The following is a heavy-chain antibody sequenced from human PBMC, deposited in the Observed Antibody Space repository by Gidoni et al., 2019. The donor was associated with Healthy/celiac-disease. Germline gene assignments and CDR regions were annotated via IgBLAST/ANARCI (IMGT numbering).Heavy chain of an antibody. V-gene: IGHV4-30-2*01. J-gene: IGHJ4*02. CDR2: IYHSGST. D-gene: IGHD4-4*01. Sequence: QLQLQESDSGLVKPSQTLSLTCACAGGSISSGGYSWSWIRKPPWQGRAWIGYIYHSGSTYYTPSLKIRVTISVERSKNQFSLTLSSLPAADTAVYYCAREDYSFGTFDYWGQGTLVTVSS. CDR1: GGSISSGGYS. CDR3: AREDYSFGTFDY.